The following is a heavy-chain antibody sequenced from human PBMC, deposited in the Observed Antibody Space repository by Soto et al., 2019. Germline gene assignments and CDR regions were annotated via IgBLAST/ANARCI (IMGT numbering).Heavy chain of an antibody. CDR2: IYYSGST. CDR1: GGSISSYY. J-gene: IGHJ5*02. V-gene: IGHV4-59*01. Sequence: PSETLSLTCTVSGGSISSYYWSWIRQPPGKGLEWIGYIYYSGSTNYNPSLKSRVTISVDTSKNQFSLKLSSVTAAATAVYYCARDPEYSSSWYASTGFDPWGQGTLVTVSS. D-gene: IGHD6-13*01. CDR3: ARDPEYSSSWYASTGFDP.